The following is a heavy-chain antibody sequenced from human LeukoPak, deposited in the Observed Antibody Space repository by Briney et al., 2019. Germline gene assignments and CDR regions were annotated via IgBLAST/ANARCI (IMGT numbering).Heavy chain of an antibody. D-gene: IGHD2-15*01. V-gene: IGHV4-61*02. CDR3: ARDATHPPYYFDY. CDR2: IYTSGST. CDR1: GGSISSSSYY. J-gene: IGHJ4*02. Sequence: SETLSLTCTVSGGSISSSSYYWGWIRQPAGKGLEWIGRIYTSGSTNYNPSLKSRVTMSVDTSRNQFSLKLSSVTAADTAVYYCARDATHPPYYFDYWGQGTLVTVSS.